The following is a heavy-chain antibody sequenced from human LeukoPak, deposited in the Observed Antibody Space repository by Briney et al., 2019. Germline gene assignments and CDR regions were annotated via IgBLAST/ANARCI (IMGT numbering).Heavy chain of an antibody. CDR1: GGSISSGSYY. CDR2: IYTRGST. Sequence: SETLSLTCTVSGGSISSGSYYWSWIRQPAGKGLEWIGRIYTRGSTNYNPSLKSRVTISVDTSKNQFSLKLSSVTAADTAVYYCAREVPHTLEVDYWGQGTLVTVSS. J-gene: IGHJ4*02. CDR3: AREVPHTLEVDY. V-gene: IGHV4-61*02.